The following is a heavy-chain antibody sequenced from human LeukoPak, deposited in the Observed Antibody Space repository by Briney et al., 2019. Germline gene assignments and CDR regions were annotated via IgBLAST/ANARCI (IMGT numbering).Heavy chain of an antibody. CDR2: ISYDGSNK. J-gene: IGHJ4*02. CDR1: GFTFSSYG. Sequence: GGSLRLSCAASGFTFSSYGMHWVRQAPGKGLEGVAVISYDGSNKYYADSVKGRFTISRDNSKNTLYLQMNSLRAEDTAVYYCAKDLELAVAGTFDYWGQGTLVTVSS. V-gene: IGHV3-30*18. D-gene: IGHD6-19*01. CDR3: AKDLELAVAGTFDY.